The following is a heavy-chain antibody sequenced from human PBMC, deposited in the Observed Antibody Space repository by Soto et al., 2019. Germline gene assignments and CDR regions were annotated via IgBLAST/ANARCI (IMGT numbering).Heavy chain of an antibody. CDR2: INPSGGST. D-gene: IGHD3-10*01. CDR3: ARDLLVNYYGSGSLWGYYYGMDV. CDR1: GYTFTSYY. Sequence: ASVKVSCKASGYTFTSYYMHWVRQAPGQGLEWMGIINPSGGSTSYAQKFQGRVTMTRDTSTSTVYMELSSLRSEDTAVYYCARDLLVNYYGSGSLWGYYYGMDVWGQGTTVTVSS. J-gene: IGHJ6*02. V-gene: IGHV1-46*01.